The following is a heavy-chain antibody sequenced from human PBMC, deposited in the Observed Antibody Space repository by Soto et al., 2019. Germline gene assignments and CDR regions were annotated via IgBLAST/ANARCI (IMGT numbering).Heavy chain of an antibody. CDR3: TTDLLTRPPMVRGVNDAFDI. D-gene: IGHD3-10*01. Sequence: PGGSLRLSCAASGFTFSNAWMSWARQAPGKGLEWVGRIKSKTDGGTTDYAAPVKGRFTISRDDSKNTLYLQMNSLKTEDTAVYYCTTDLLTRPPMVRGVNDAFDIWGQGTMVTVSS. CDR1: GFTFSNAW. V-gene: IGHV3-15*01. J-gene: IGHJ3*02. CDR2: IKSKTDGGTT.